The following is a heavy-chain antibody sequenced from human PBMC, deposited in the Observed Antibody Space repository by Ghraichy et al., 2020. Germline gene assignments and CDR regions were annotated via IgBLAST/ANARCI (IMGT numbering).Heavy chain of an antibody. Sequence: SGPTLVQPTQTLTLTCTFSGFLLSTTAVGVGWVRQPPGKALEWLALIYWNDDNHYSPSLNSSLTVTKDTSKNQVVLTMTNMDPVDTATYYCAHTSGWLHDYWGQGTVVTVS. J-gene: IGHJ4*02. CDR1: GFLLSTTAVG. CDR3: AHTSGWLHDY. D-gene: IGHD6-19*01. CDR2: IYWNDDN. V-gene: IGHV2-5*01.